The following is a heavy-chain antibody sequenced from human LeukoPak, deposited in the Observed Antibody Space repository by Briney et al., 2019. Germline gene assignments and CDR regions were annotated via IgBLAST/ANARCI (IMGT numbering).Heavy chain of an antibody. Sequence: SETLSLTCTVSGGSISSYYWSWLRQPPGKGLEWIGYIYYSGSTNYNPSLKSRVTISVDTSKNQFSLKLSSVTAADTAVYYCARYDVGWYYFDYWGQGTLVTVSS. CDR2: IYYSGST. D-gene: IGHD6-19*01. CDR3: ARYDVGWYYFDY. V-gene: IGHV4-59*01. J-gene: IGHJ4*02. CDR1: GGSISSYY.